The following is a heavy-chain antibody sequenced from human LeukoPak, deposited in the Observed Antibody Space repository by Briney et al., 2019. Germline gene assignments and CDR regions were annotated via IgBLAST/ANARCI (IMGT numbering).Heavy chain of an antibody. CDR3: ARTPGGSYSNYYYYYYMDV. Sequence: GGSLRLSWAASGFSFDDYGMSWVRQAPGRGLEWVSGINWNGGSTGYADSVKGRFTISRDNAKNSLYLQMNSLRAEDTAVYYCARTPGGSYSNYYYYYYMDVWGKGTTVTVSS. CDR1: GFSFDDYG. V-gene: IGHV3-20*04. J-gene: IGHJ6*03. D-gene: IGHD1-26*01. CDR2: INWNGGST.